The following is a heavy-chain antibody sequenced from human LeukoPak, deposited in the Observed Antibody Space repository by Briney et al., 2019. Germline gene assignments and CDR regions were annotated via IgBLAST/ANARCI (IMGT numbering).Heavy chain of an antibody. CDR1: GGSFSGYY. J-gene: IGHJ4*02. CDR3: ARETDSSGYRDYFDY. D-gene: IGHD3-22*01. CDR2: IYTSGST. Sequence: SETLSLTCAVYGGSFSGYYWSWIRQPPGKGLEWIGRIYTSGSTNYNPSLKSRVTISVDTSKNQFSLKLSSVTAADTAVYYCARETDSSGYRDYFDYWGQGTLVTVSS. V-gene: IGHV4-59*10.